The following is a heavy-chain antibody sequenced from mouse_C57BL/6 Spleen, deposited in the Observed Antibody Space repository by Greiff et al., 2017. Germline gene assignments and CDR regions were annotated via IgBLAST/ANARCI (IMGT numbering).Heavy chain of an antibody. V-gene: IGHV1-64*01. D-gene: IGHD3-2*02. CDR2: IHPNSGST. Sequence: QVQLQQSGAELVKPGASVKLSCKASGYTFTSYWMHWVKQRPGQGLEWIGMIHPNSGSTNYNEKFKSKATLTVDKSSSTAYMQLSSLTSEDSAVYYCARKGLQATAMDYWGQGTSVTVSS. CDR3: ARKGLQATAMDY. CDR1: GYTFTSYW. J-gene: IGHJ4*01.